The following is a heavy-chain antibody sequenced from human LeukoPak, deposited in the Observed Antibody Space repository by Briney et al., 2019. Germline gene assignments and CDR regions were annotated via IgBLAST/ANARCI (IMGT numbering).Heavy chain of an antibody. CDR1: GYTFTGYY. CDR2: ISAYNGNT. V-gene: IGHV1-18*04. J-gene: IGHJ3*02. D-gene: IGHD5-12*01. Sequence: GASVKVSCKASGYTFTGYYMHWVRQAPGQGLEWMGWISAYNGNTNYAQKLQGRVTMTTDTSTSTAYMELRSLRSDDTAVYYCARDWVLWLRQGPAFDIWGQGTMVTVSS. CDR3: ARDWVLWLRQGPAFDI.